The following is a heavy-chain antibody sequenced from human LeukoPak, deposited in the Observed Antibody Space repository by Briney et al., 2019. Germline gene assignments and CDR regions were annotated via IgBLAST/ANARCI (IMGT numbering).Heavy chain of an antibody. D-gene: IGHD5-24*01. CDR1: GYSISSGYY. Sequence: PSETLSLTCTVSGYSISSGYYLGWIRQPPGKGLEWIGSIYHSGSTYYNPSLKSRVTISVDTSKNQFSLKLSSVTAADTAVYYCACGVRELLDYWGQGTLVTVSS. CDR2: IYHSGST. J-gene: IGHJ4*02. V-gene: IGHV4-38-2*02. CDR3: ACGVRELLDY.